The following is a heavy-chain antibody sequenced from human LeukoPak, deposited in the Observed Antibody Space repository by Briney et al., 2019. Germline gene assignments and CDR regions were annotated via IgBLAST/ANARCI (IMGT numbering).Heavy chain of an antibody. Sequence: GGSLRLSCAASGFTFSSYGMHWVRQAPGKGLELVAFIRYDGSNKYYADSVKGRFTISRDNSKNTLYLQMNSLRAEDTAVYYCAKDISYYDSSGYPGSYWGQGTLVTVSS. V-gene: IGHV3-30*02. CDR2: IRYDGSNK. D-gene: IGHD3-22*01. CDR3: AKDISYYDSSGYPGSY. J-gene: IGHJ4*02. CDR1: GFTFSSYG.